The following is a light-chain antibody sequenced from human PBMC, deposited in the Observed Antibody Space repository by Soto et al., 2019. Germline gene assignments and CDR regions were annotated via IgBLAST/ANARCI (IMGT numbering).Light chain of an antibody. CDR2: DVS. Sequence: QSALTQPASVSGSPGQSITISCTGTSSDDGGYNYVSWYQQHPGKAPKLMIYDVSNRPSGVSNRFSGSKSGNTASLTISGLQAEDEADYYCSSYTSSSFVVFGGGTKVTVL. CDR1: SSDDGGYNY. J-gene: IGLJ2*01. CDR3: SSYTSSSFVV. V-gene: IGLV2-14*01.